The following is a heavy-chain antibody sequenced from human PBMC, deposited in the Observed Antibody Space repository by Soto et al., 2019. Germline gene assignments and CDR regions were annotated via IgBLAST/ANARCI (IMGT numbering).Heavy chain of an antibody. CDR3: ARDGLPDDFRSGGYWFDP. Sequence: PGGSLRLSCAASGFTFSMFALHWVRQAPGKGLEWVALISHDGSNKYYADSVKDRFTISRDISMNTLYLQMNTLRVEDTAVYYCARDGLPDDFRSGGYWFDPWGQGTLVTVSS. J-gene: IGHJ5*02. D-gene: IGHD3-3*01. V-gene: IGHV3-30-3*01. CDR2: ISHDGSNK. CDR1: GFTFSMFA.